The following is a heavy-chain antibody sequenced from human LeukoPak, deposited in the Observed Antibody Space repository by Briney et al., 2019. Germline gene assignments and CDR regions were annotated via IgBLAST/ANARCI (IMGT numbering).Heavy chain of an antibody. CDR3: ARQTRF. V-gene: IGHV4-4*02. Sequence: SGTLSLTCAVSGGSVTSVNWWTWVRQPPGKGLEWIGEISHSGTTNYNPSLKSRVTISVDKSKNQFSLKLSSVTAADTAVYYCARQTRFWGQGTLVTVSS. CDR1: GGSVTSVNW. J-gene: IGHJ4*02. CDR2: ISHSGTT. D-gene: IGHD1-7*01.